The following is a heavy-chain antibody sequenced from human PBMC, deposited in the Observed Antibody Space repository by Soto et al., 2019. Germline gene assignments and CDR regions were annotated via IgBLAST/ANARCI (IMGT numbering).Heavy chain of an antibody. CDR2: IYHSGST. Sequence: QVHLQESGPGLVKPSETLSLTCTVSGGSVSSDNYYWTWIRQPPGKGLEWIGHIYHSGSTNYNPTLASRTTLTVVSSKKRFPLKVTSVTAAASAIYYCARAYYVYVSGYFDYWGQGTVVTVSS. CDR1: GGSVSSDNYY. V-gene: IGHV4-61*01. D-gene: IGHD3-3*01. J-gene: IGHJ4*02. CDR3: ARAYYVYVSGYFDY.